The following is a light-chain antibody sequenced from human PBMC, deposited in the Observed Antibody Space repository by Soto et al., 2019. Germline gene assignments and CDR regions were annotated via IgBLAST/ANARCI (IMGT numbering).Light chain of an antibody. CDR2: DNN. J-gene: IGLJ2*01. CDR1: SSKIGNNY. V-gene: IGLV1-51*01. CDR3: GTWDSSLSAGWGI. Sequence: QSVLTQPPSVSAAPGQKVTISCSGSSSKIGNNYVSWYQHLPGTAPKLLIYDNNKRPSGIPDRFSGSKSGTSATLAITGLQTGDEADYYCGTWDSSLSAGWGIFGGGTKVTVL.